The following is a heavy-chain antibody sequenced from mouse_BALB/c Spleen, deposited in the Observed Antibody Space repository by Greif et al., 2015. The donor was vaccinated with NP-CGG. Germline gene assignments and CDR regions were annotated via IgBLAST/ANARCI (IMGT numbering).Heavy chain of an antibody. CDR2: IDPANGNT. Sequence: EVQLQQSGAELVKPGASVKLSCTASGFNVKDTYMHWVKQRPEQGLEWIGRIDPANGNTKYDPKFQGKATITADTSSNTAYLQLSSLTSEDTAVYYCARRGNYLYYAMDYWGQGTSVTVSS. CDR3: ARRGNYLYYAMDY. CDR1: GFNVKDTY. V-gene: IGHV14-3*02. J-gene: IGHJ4*01. D-gene: IGHD2-1*01.